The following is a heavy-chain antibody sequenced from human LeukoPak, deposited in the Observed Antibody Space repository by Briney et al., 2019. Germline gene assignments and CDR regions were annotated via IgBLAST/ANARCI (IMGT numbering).Heavy chain of an antibody. V-gene: IGHV3-7*01. D-gene: IGHD3-10*01. CDR3: ARDGSLRFGEPYDAFDI. Sequence: PGGSLRLSCAASGFTFSSYWMNWVRQAPGQGLEWVANIKQDGSEKYYVDSVKGRFTISRDNAKNSLYLQMNSLRAEDTAVYYCARDGSLRFGEPYDAFDIWGQGTMVTVSS. CDR2: IKQDGSEK. CDR1: GFTFSSYW. J-gene: IGHJ3*02.